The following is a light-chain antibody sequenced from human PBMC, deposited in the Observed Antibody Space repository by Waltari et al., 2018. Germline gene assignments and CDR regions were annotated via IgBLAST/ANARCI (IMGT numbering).Light chain of an antibody. Sequence: QSALTQPPSASGSPGQSVTISCTGTSSDVGGYTYVSWYQQHPAKAPKLMIYEVNKRPSGGPDRVSGSKSGNTASLTVSGLQAEDEADYYCSSYAGSNNRVVFGGGTKLTVL. CDR2: EVN. J-gene: IGLJ2*01. CDR3: SSYAGSNNRVV. CDR1: SSDVGGYTY. V-gene: IGLV2-8*01.